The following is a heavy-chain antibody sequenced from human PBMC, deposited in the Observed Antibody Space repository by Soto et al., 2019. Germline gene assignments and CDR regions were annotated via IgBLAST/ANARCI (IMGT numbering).Heavy chain of an antibody. Sequence: SENLCLTCTVSGGSSSNLYWSWIRQPPGKGLEWIGYISYGGNTNYNPSLKRRVSISVDTSKNQLSLNLTSVTAADTAVYYSARAPMVLSRSYFYSWGQGTPVTVSS. CDR3: ARAPMVLSRSYFYS. V-gene: IGHV4-59*11. J-gene: IGHJ4*02. CDR2: ISYGGNT. D-gene: IGHD2-8*01. CDR1: GGSSSNLY.